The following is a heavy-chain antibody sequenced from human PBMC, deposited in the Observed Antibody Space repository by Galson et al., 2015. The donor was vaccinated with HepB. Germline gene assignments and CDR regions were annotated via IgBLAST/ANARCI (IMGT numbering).Heavy chain of an antibody. CDR1: GFTFSSYG. D-gene: IGHD6-19*01. V-gene: IGHV3-33*01. Sequence: SLRLSCAASGFTFSSYGMHWVRQAPGKGLEWVAVIWYDGSNKYYADSVKGRFTISRDNSKNTLYLQMNSLRAEDTAVYYCARGEAVAGTSVFYWGQGTLVTVSS. CDR3: ARGEAVAGTSVFY. CDR2: IWYDGSNK. J-gene: IGHJ4*02.